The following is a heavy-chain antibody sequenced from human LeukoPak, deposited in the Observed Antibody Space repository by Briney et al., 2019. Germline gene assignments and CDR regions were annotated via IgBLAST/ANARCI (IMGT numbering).Heavy chain of an antibody. V-gene: IGHV3-30*02. CDR1: GFTFSSYG. CDR2: IRYDGSNK. Sequence: GGSLRLSCAASGFTFSSYGMHWVRQAPGKGLEWVAFIRYDGSNKYYADSVKGRFTISRDNSKNTLYLQMNSLRAEDTAVYCCAKDQQQLVDYWGQGTLVTVSS. CDR3: AKDQQQLVDY. J-gene: IGHJ4*02. D-gene: IGHD6-13*01.